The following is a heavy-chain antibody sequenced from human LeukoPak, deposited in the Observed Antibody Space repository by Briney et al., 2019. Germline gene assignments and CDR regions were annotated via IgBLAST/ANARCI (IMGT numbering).Heavy chain of an antibody. V-gene: IGHV3-66*01. D-gene: IGHD3-10*01. Sequence: GGSLRLSCASSGFTVSSNYMTWVRQAPGEGLECVSVIYSGGSTYYADSVKGRFTISRDNSKNTLYLQMNSLRAEDTAVYYCAREYYYGSGSNYYFDYWGQGTLVTVSS. CDR1: GFTVSSNY. CDR3: AREYYYGSGSNYYFDY. J-gene: IGHJ4*02. CDR2: IYSGGST.